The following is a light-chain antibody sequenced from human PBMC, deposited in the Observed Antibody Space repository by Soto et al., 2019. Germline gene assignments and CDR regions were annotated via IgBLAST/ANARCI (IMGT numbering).Light chain of an antibody. CDR2: KAS. CDR1: QSISTW. CDR3: QQYNSYSWA. J-gene: IGKJ1*01. Sequence: DIQMTQSPSTLSASVGDRVTITCRAGQSISTWLAWYQQRAGKAPKLLIYKASNLESGGPSRFSGSGSGTDFTLTVSSLQRDDFATYYCQQYNSYSWAFGQGTKVEIK. V-gene: IGKV1-5*03.